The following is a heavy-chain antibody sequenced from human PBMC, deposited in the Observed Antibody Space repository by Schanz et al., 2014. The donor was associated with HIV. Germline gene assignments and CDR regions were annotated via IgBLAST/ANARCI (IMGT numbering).Heavy chain of an antibody. CDR1: GFTFSTSG. CDR3: YGDESGY. D-gene: IGHD4-17*01. V-gene: IGHV3-33*01. CDR2: IWYDGSKK. J-gene: IGHJ4*02. Sequence: VQLVESGGDLVQPGRSLRLSCAASGFTFSTSGMHWVRQAPGKGLEWVAVIWYDGSKKYYADSVKGRFTISRDNSKNTLYLQMNSLRAEDTAVYYCYGDESGYWGQGTLVTVSS.